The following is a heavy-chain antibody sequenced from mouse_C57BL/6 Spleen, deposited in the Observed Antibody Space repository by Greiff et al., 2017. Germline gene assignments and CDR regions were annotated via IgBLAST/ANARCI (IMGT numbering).Heavy chain of an antibody. D-gene: IGHD1-1*01. CDR1: GYTFTSYW. Sequence: VQLQQSGAELVKPGASVKVSCKASGYTFTSYWMHWVKQRPGQGLEWIGRIHPSDSDTNYNQKFKGKATVTVDKSSSTAYMQLSSLTSEDSAVYDCAITSVVRYYAMDYWGQGTSVTVSS. CDR2: IHPSDSDT. CDR3: AITSVVRYYAMDY. J-gene: IGHJ4*01. V-gene: IGHV1-74*01.